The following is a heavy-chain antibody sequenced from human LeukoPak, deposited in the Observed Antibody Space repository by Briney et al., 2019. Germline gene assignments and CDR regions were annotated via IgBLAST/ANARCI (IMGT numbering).Heavy chain of an antibody. D-gene: IGHD3-22*01. CDR1: GFTFSNYD. CDR2: ISYDGSYG. CDR3: AREGGCDSSGHYGFDY. Sequence: GRSLRLSCAASGFTFSNYDMHWVRQAPGKGLEWLASISYDGSYGFYADSVKGRFTISRDNSKDTLYLQMDSLRAEDTAVCWCAREGGCDSSGHYGFDYWGQGTLVTVSS. J-gene: IGHJ4*02. V-gene: IGHV3-30*01.